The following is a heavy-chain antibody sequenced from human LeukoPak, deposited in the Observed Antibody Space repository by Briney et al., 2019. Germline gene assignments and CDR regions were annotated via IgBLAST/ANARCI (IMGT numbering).Heavy chain of an antibody. Sequence: PGGSLRLSCAASGFTFSTDALSWVRQGPGKGLEWVSTIRNRDSSTWYADSVQGRFTISRDNSRNTVYLQMNSLRAEDTAVYYCAKTGQFDYWGQGTLVTVSS. CDR1: GFTFSTDA. D-gene: IGHD5-24*01. V-gene: IGHV3-23*01. J-gene: IGHJ4*02. CDR3: AKTGQFDY. CDR2: IRNRDSST.